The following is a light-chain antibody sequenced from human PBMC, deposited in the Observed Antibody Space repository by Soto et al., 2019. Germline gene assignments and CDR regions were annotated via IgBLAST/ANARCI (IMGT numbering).Light chain of an antibody. CDR1: QSLSSN. CDR2: GAS. J-gene: IGKJ4*01. CDR3: QQYGSSVLT. V-gene: IGKV3-15*01. Sequence: EIVMTQSPATLSVSPGERATLSFRASQSLSSNLAWYQQKPGQAPRLLIHGASTRAPGFPARFSGSGSGTDFTLTISRLEPEDFAVYYCQQYGSSVLTFGGGTKVDIK.